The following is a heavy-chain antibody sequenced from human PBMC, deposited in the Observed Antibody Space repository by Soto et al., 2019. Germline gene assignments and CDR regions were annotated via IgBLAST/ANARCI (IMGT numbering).Heavy chain of an antibody. CDR3: ARDLFPYCSGGSCYLGY. Sequence: GGSLRLSCAASGFTFSSYAMHWVRQAPGKGLEYVSAISSNGGSTYYANSVKGRFTISRDNSKNTLYLQMGSLRAEDMAVYYCARDLFPYCSGGSCYLGYWGQGTLVTVSS. D-gene: IGHD2-15*01. V-gene: IGHV3-64*01. CDR1: GFTFSSYA. J-gene: IGHJ4*02. CDR2: ISSNGGST.